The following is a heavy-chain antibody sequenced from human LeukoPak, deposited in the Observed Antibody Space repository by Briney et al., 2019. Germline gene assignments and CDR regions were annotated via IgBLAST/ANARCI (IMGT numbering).Heavy chain of an antibody. CDR1: GFTFSSYS. D-gene: IGHD3-10*01. CDR2: ISSSSSTI. V-gene: IGHV3-48*02. J-gene: IGHJ2*01. Sequence: GVSLILSCAASGFTFSSYSMNWVRQAPGKGREGVSYISSSSSTIYYADSVTGRFNISSDNANNSLYMQMNSLRDEDTAVYYCARARGGFGELLAWYFDLWGRGTLVTVSS. CDR3: ARARGGFGELLAWYFDL.